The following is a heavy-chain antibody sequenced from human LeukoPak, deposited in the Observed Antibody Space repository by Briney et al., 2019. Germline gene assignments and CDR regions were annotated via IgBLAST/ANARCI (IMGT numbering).Heavy chain of an antibody. CDR1: GGSISSASHY. Sequence: SETLSLTCTVSGGSISSASHYWRWIRQPAGKGLEWIGRIHTSGFTNYNPSLKSRVTISLDTSKNQFSLMLNSVTAADTAVYYCARDWGSGNGFDIWGQGTMVTVSS. V-gene: IGHV4-61*02. D-gene: IGHD3-10*01. CDR2: IHTSGFT. J-gene: IGHJ3*02. CDR3: ARDWGSGNGFDI.